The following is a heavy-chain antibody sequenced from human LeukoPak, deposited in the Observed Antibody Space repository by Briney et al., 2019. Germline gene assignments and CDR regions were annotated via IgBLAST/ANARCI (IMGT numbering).Heavy chain of an antibody. D-gene: IGHD1-26*01. CDR2: IYTSGST. CDR1: GGSISSGSYY. V-gene: IGHV4-61*02. J-gene: IGHJ4*02. Sequence: SETLSLTCTVSGGSISSGSYYWSWIRQPAGKGLEWIGRIYTSGSTNYNPSLKSRVTISVDTSKNQFSLKLSSVTAADTAVYYCAANDDSGSYYKDHWGQGTLVTVSS. CDR3: AANDDSGSYYKDH.